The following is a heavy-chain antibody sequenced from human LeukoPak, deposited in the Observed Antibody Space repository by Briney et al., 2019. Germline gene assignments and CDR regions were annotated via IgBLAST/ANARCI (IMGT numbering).Heavy chain of an antibody. V-gene: IGHV4-59*01. CDR2: IYYSGST. CDR3: ARGYYENLFDP. Sequence: SQTLSLTRTVSGGSISSDYWSWIRQPPGKGLGWIGYIYYSGSTNYNPSLKSRVTISEDTSKNQFSLKLSSVTAADTAVYYCARGYYENLFDPWGQGTLVTVSS. CDR1: GGSISSDY. J-gene: IGHJ5*02. D-gene: IGHD3-3*01.